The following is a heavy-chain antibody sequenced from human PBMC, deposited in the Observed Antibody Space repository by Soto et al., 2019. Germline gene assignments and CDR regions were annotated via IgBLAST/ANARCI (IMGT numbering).Heavy chain of an antibody. CDR1: GGSISSGGCY. J-gene: IGHJ4*02. V-gene: IGHV4-31*03. D-gene: IGHD3-16*01. Sequence: QVQPQESGPGLVKPPQSLSLTCTVSGGSISSGGCYWSWIREHPGKGLEWIGYVYYSGSTYYNPSLMSRVTTSVDTSKNHSSLKLSTVTAADTAVYYCARVEQINGSENFDYWGEGTLVTVSS. CDR3: ARVEQINGSENFDY. CDR2: VYYSGST.